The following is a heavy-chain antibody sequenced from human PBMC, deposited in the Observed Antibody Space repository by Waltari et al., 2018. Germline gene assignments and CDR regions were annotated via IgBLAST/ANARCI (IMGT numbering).Heavy chain of an antibody. CDR1: GYTFTSYA. V-gene: IGHV1-3*01. D-gene: IGHD6-19*01. J-gene: IGHJ4*02. CDR3: ARDKRFGQWLGY. CDR2: INAGNGNT. Sequence: QVQLVQSGAEVKKPGASVKVSCKASGYTFTSYAMHWVRQAPGQRLEWMGWINAGNGNTKYSQKFQGRVTITRDTSASTAYMELSSLRSEDTAVYYCARDKRFGQWLGYWGQGTLVTVSS.